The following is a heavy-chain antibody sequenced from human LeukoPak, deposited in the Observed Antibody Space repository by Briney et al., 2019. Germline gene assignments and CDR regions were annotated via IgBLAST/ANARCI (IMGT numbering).Heavy chain of an antibody. V-gene: IGHV1-2*06. CDR3: ARTRSPRYAYYYYYGMDV. CDR2: INPNSGGT. J-gene: IGHJ6*02. CDR1: GYTFTGYY. D-gene: IGHD3-16*01. Sequence: GASVKVSCKASGYTFTGYYMHWVRQAPGQGLEWMGRINPNSGGTNYAQKFQGRVTMTRDTSISTAYMELSRLRSDDTAVYYCARTRSPRYAYYYYYGMDVWGQGTTVTVSS.